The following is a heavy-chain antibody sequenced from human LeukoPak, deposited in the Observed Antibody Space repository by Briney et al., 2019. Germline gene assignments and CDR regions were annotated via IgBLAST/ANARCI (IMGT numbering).Heavy chain of an antibody. J-gene: IGHJ3*02. CDR3: ARDSELERLEISAFDI. CDR2: IKQDGSEK. CDR1: GFTFSSYW. Sequence: PGGSLRLSCAASGFTFSSYWMSWVRQAPGKGLEWVANIKQDGSEKYYVDSVKGRFTISRDNAKNSLYLQMNSLRAEDTAVYYCARDSELERLEISAFDIWGQGTMVTVSS. V-gene: IGHV3-7*01. D-gene: IGHD1-1*01.